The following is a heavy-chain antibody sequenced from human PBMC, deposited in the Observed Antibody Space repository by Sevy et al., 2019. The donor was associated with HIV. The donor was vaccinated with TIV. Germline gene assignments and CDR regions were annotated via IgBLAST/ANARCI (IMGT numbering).Heavy chain of an antibody. CDR3: AGEVGISSGYGGYYYYYMDV. CDR1: GYTFTSYY. D-gene: IGHD3-22*01. J-gene: IGHJ6*03. CDR2: INPSGGST. Sequence: ASVKVSCKASGYTFTSYYMHWVRQAPGQGLEWMGIINPSGGSTSYAQKFQGRVTMTRDTSTSTVYMELSSLRSEDTAVYYCAGEVGISSGYGGYYYYYMDVWGKGTTVTVSS. V-gene: IGHV1-46*01.